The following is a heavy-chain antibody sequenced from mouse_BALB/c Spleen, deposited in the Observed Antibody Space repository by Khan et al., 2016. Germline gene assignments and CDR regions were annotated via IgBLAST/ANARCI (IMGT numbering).Heavy chain of an antibody. J-gene: IGHJ1*01. CDR3: ASTFWYFDV. Sequence: EVQLLESGGGLVQPGGSLKLSCAASGFDFSRYWMSWVRQAPGKGLDWIGEINPDSSTINYTPSLKDNFIISRDNAKNTLYLQMSKVRSEDTALDYWASTFWYFDVWGAGTTVTVSS. CDR2: INPDSSTI. CDR1: GFDFSRYW. V-gene: IGHV4-1*02.